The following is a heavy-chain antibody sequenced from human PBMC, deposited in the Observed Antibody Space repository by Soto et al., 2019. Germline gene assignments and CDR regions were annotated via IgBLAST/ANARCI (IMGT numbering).Heavy chain of an antibody. CDR2: IYYSGST. CDR3: ARKLKEPSQILN. Sequence: SETLSLTCTVSGGSISSSSYYWGWIRQPPGKGLEWIGSIYYSGSTYYNPSLKSRVTISVDTSKNQFSLKLSSVTAADTAVYYCARKLKEPSQILNWGQGTLVTVSS. CDR1: GGSISSSSYY. J-gene: IGHJ4*02. D-gene: IGHD1-26*01. V-gene: IGHV4-39*01.